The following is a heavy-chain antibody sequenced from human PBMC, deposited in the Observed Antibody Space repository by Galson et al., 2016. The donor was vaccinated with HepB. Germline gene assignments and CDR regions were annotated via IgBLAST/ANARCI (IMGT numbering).Heavy chain of an antibody. V-gene: IGHV3-23*01. J-gene: IGHJ6*02. CDR1: GFTFSSYA. CDR3: AKGLGYCSSTRCFLYYYYAMDV. D-gene: IGHD2-2*01. CDR2: ISGSGGST. Sequence: SLRLSCAASGFTFSSYAMSWVRQAPGKGLEWVSAISGSGGSTHYADSVKGRFTISRDNSKNTLYLQMNSLRAEDTALYYCAKGLGYCSSTRCFLYYYYAMDVWGPGTTVTVSS.